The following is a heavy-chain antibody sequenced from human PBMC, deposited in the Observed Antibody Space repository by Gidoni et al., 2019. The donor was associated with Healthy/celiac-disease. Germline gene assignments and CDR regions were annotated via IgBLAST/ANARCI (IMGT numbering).Heavy chain of an antibody. V-gene: IGHV3-15*01. CDR2: IKIKTDGGTT. Sequence: EVQLVESGGGLVKPGGSLRLSCAASRFTFSNDWMSWFRQAPGKGLEWVGRIKIKTDGGTTDYAAPVKGRFTISRDDTKNTLYLQMNSLKTEDTAVYYCTTDPPPHYGWNYYYYGMDVWGQGTTVTVSS. CDR1: RFTFSNDW. CDR3: TTDPPPHYGWNYYYYGMDV. J-gene: IGHJ6*02. D-gene: IGHD3-10*01.